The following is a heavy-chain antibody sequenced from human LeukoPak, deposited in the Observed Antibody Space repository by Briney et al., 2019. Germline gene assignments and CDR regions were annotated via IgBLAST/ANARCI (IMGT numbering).Heavy chain of an antibody. CDR2: ISYDGSNK. CDR3: ARDLDWGQDAFDI. J-gene: IGHJ3*02. V-gene: IGHV3-30*04. CDR1: GFTFSSYA. Sequence: PGGSLRLSCAASGFTFSSYAMHWVRQAPGKGLEWVAVISYDGSNKYYADSVKGRFTISRDNSKNTLYLQMNSLRAEDTAVYYCARDLDWGQDAFDIWGQGTMVTVSS. D-gene: IGHD3-16*01.